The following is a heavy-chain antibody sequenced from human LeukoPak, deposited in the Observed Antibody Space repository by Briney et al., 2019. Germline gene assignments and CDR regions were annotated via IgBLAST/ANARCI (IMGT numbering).Heavy chain of an antibody. CDR2: INPNSGGT. Sequence: GASVKVSCKASGYTFTGYYMHWVRQAPGQGLEWMGWINPNSGGTNYAKKFQGRVTMTRDTSISTAYMELSRLRSDDTAVYYCAREVGNLKKTTVVTRGPGYWGQGTLVTVSS. D-gene: IGHD4-23*01. CDR1: GYTFTGYY. V-gene: IGHV1-2*02. J-gene: IGHJ4*02. CDR3: AREVGNLKKTTVVTRGPGY.